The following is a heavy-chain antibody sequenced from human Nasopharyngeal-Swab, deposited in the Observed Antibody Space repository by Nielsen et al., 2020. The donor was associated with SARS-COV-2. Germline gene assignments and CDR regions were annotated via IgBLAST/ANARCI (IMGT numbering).Heavy chain of an antibody. CDR1: GGSISSGGYY. D-gene: IGHD3-16*01. CDR3: ARERGRGGIWNYYYYYMDV. J-gene: IGHJ6*03. V-gene: IGHV4-31*03. Sequence: SETLSLTCTVSGGSISSGGYYWSWIRQHPGKGLEWIGYIYYSGSTYYNPSLKSRVTISVDTSKNQFSLKLSSVTAGDTAVYYCARERGRGGIWNYYYYYMDVWGKGTTVTVSS. CDR2: IYYSGST.